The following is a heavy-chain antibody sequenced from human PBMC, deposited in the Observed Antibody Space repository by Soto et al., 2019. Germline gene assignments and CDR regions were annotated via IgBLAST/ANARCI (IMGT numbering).Heavy chain of an antibody. CDR3: ARRAAAGP. CDR1: GGSFSGYY. J-gene: IGHJ5*02. Sequence: QVQLQQWGAGLLKPSETLSLTCAVYGGSFSGYYWSWIRQPPGKGLEWIGEINHSGSTNYNPSLXCXVXXSVDTSKNQFSLKLSSVTAADTAVYYCARRAAAGPWGQGTLVTVSS. D-gene: IGHD2-15*01. V-gene: IGHV4-34*01. CDR2: INHSGST.